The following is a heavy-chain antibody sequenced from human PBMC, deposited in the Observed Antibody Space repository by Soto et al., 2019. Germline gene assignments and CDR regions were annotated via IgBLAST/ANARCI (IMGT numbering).Heavy chain of an antibody. Sequence: SETLSLTCNVSGGSISKFYWAWIRKTAGNGLEWMGRVYATGTTDYNPSLRSRVAMSVDISKKTFSLRLRSVTGADSGVYYCVRDGSKSLRDWLDPWGQGILVTVSS. J-gene: IGHJ5*02. CDR3: VRDGSKSLRDWLDP. CDR2: VYATGTT. V-gene: IGHV4-4*07. CDR1: GGSISKFY.